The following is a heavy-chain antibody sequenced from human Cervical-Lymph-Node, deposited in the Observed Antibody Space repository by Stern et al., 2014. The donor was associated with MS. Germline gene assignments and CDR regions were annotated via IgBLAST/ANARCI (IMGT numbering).Heavy chain of an antibody. D-gene: IGHD2-8*02. CDR2: IIPFLNNA. CDR1: GGTFSTHP. J-gene: IGHJ4*02. CDR3: ASSLVASGH. Sequence: QLVESGAEVKKPGSSVKVSCKASGGTFSTHPITWARQAPGQGLEGMGGIIPFLNNANYAKKFQGKITITAAKYAGITYMEISRLRSDDPAVYYCASSLVASGHWGQGTLVIVS. V-gene: IGHV1-69*06.